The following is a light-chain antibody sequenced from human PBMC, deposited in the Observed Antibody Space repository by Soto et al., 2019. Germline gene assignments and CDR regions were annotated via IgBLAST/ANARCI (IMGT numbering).Light chain of an antibody. CDR2: AAS. CDR1: QGIGSY. V-gene: IGKV1-9*01. Sequence: IQLTQSPSSLSASVGDRVTITCRASQGIGSYFAWYQQKPGKAPKLLIYAASTLRSGVPSRFSGSGSGTDFTLTISSLQPEDFATYYCHQLNSYPRTFGQGTKVEIK. CDR3: HQLNSYPRT. J-gene: IGKJ1*01.